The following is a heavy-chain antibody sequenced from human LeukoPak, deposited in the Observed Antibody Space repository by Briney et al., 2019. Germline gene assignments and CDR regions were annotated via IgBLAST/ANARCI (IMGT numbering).Heavy chain of an antibody. V-gene: IGHV3-21*01. CDR2: ISSSSSYI. D-gene: IGHD6-13*01. J-gene: IGHJ4*02. CDR3: ARDLYSSSWYLFDY. CDR1: GFTFSSYW. Sequence: GGSLRLSCAASGFTFSSYWMSWVRQAPGKGLEWVSSISSSSSYIYYADSVKGRFTISRDNAKNSLYLQMNSLRAEDTAVYYCARDLYSSSWYLFDYWGQGTLVTVSS.